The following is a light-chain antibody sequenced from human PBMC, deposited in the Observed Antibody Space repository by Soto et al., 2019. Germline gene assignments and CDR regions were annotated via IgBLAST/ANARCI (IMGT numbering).Light chain of an antibody. CDR1: QSLSRS. CDR3: QQRSNWPIT. CDR2: DAS. V-gene: IGKV3-11*01. Sequence: EIVLTQSPATLSLSPGERATLSCRASQSLSRSLAWYQQKPGQAPRLLIYDASNRATGIPARFSGSGSGTDFTLTISRLEPEDFAVYYCQQRSNWPITFGQGTRLEI. J-gene: IGKJ5*01.